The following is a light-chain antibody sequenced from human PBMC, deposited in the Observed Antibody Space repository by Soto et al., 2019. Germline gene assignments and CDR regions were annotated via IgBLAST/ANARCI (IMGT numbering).Light chain of an antibody. Sequence: EIVLTQSPGTLSLSPGERATLSCRASQSVSNNYLAWYQQKPGQAPRLLIFRASTRATGVPARFSGRGSGTDFTLTISRLEPEDFAVYYCQQYGSSPPITFGQGTRLEIK. CDR1: QSVSNNY. CDR3: QQYGSSPPIT. CDR2: RAS. V-gene: IGKV3-20*01. J-gene: IGKJ5*01.